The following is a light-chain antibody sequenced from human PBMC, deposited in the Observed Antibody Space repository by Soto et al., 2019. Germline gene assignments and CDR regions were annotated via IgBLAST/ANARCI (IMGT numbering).Light chain of an antibody. CDR3: QQRSNWPVT. Sequence: EIVLTQSPATLSLSPGERATLSCRASRSVSSYLAWYQQKPGQAPRLLIYDASNRATGIPARFVGSGSGTDFTLTISSLEPEDFAVYYCQQRSNWPVTFGQGTKLEIK. CDR2: DAS. CDR1: RSVSSY. V-gene: IGKV3-11*01. J-gene: IGKJ2*01.